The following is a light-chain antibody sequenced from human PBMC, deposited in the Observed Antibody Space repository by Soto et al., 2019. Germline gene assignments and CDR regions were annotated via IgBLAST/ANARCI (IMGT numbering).Light chain of an antibody. V-gene: IGLV1-51*01. J-gene: IGLJ1*01. Sequence: QSVLTQPASVSGSPGQSITISCTGTSGDIGSYNRVSWYQQHPGKAPKLIIYDNNKRPSGIPDRFSGSKSGTSATLGITGLQTGDEADYYCGTWDRSLSVYVFGIGTKLTVL. CDR3: GTWDRSLSVYV. CDR1: SGDIGSYNR. CDR2: DNN.